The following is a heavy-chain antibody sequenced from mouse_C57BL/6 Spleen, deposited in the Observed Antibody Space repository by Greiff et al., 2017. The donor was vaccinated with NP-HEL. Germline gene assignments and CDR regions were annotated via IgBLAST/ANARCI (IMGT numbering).Heavy chain of an antibody. CDR3: TRSRSNYSNYVGYFDV. D-gene: IGHD2-5*01. Sequence: QVHVKQSGAELVRPGASVTLSCKASGYTFTDYEMHWVKQTPVHGLEWIGAIDPETGGTAYNQKFKGKAILTADKSSSTAYMELRSLTSEDSAVYYCTRSRSNYSNYVGYFDVWGTGTTVTVSS. CDR2: IDPETGGT. J-gene: IGHJ1*03. V-gene: IGHV1-15*01. CDR1: GYTFTDYE.